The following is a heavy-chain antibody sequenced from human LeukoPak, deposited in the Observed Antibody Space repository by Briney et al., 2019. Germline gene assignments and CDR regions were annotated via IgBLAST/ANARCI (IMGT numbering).Heavy chain of an antibody. V-gene: IGHV1-69*02. CDR2: IIPILGIA. CDR1: GGTFSSYT. D-gene: IGHD2-2*01. CDR3: ARGIGYCSSTSCRNWFDP. Sequence: SVKVSCKASGGTFSSYTIRWVRQAPGQGLEWMGRIIPILGIANYAQKFQGRVTITADKSTSTAHMELSSLRSEDTAVYYCARGIGYCSSTSCRNWFDPWGQGTLVTVSS. J-gene: IGHJ5*02.